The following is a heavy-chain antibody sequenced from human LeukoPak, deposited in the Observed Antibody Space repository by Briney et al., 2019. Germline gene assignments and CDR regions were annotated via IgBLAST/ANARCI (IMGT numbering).Heavy chain of an antibody. CDR3: ARGGGFCGGDCYGIDY. V-gene: IGHV3-21*01. CDR1: GFTFSPYT. D-gene: IGHD2-21*01. J-gene: IGHJ4*02. Sequence: KPGGSLRLSCAASGFTFSPYTMHWVRQAPGKGLEWVSLVSSRSSFINYADSVKGRFIISRDDAKNSLYLQMNSLRAEDTAVYYCARGGGFCGGDCYGIDYWGQGTLVTVSP. CDR2: VSSRSSFI.